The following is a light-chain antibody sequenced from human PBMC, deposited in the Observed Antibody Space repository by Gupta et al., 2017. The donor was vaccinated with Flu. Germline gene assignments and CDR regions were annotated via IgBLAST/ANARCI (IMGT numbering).Light chain of an antibody. CDR2: KAS. V-gene: IGKV1-5*03. Sequence: DIKMTQSPSTLSASVGDRVTITCRASQTISSWLAWYQQSPGKAPNLLIYKASTLESGVTSRFSGSGSGTEFILTISSLQPDDFATYYCQHYNTYPGTFGQGTKVEVK. CDR3: QHYNTYPGT. CDR1: QTISSW. J-gene: IGKJ1*01.